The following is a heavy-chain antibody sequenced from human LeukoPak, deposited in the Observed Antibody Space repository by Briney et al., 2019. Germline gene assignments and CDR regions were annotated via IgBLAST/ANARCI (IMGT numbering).Heavy chain of an antibody. CDR1: GFTFDDYA. D-gene: IGHD3-22*01. CDR2: ISGDGGST. J-gene: IGHJ4*02. Sequence: GGSLRLSCAASGFTFDDYAMHWVCQAPGKGLEWVSLISGDGGSTNYADSVKGRFTISRDNSKNSLYLQMNSLRTEDTALYYCAKARGSGYYYRYFDYWGQGTLVTVSS. V-gene: IGHV3-43*02. CDR3: AKARGSGYYYRYFDY.